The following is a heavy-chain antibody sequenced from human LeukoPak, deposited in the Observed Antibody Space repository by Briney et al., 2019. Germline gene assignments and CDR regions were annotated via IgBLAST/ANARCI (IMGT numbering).Heavy chain of an antibody. D-gene: IGHD3-22*01. V-gene: IGHV3-30*18. CDR2: ISYDGSNK. CDR3: AKDGDSGYYPLYYFDY. Sequence: PGGSLRLSCAASGFTFSSYGMHWVRQAPGKGLEWVAVISYDGSNKYYADSVKGRFTISRDNSKNTLYLQMNSLRAEDTAVYDCAKDGDSGYYPLYYFDYWGQGTLVTVSS. J-gene: IGHJ4*02. CDR1: GFTFSSYG.